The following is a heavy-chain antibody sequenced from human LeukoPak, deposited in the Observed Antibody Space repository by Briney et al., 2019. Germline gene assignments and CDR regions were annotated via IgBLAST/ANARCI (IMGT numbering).Heavy chain of an antibody. J-gene: IGHJ4*02. V-gene: IGHV4-4*02. CDR2: IYHSGIT. Sequence: SETLSLTCAVSGDSIISINWWSWVRQPPGKGLEWIGEIYHSGITKYSPSLKSRVTISVDTSKSQFSLKLNSVTAPDTAVYYCARLIGLGEVSPYFDFWGQGRLVTVSS. D-gene: IGHD3-16*02. CDR1: GDSIISINW. CDR3: ARLIGLGEVSPYFDF.